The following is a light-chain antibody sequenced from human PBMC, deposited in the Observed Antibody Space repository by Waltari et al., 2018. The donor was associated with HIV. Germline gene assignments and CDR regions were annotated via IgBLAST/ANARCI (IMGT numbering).Light chain of an antibody. CDR2: DIN. Sequence: QSALTQPASVSGSHGQSITISCPGTSSDVGGYNYVSRYQQHPGKAPKLMIYDINKRPSGVSNRFSGSKSGNTASLTISGVQAEDEADYYCCSHAGTTTLVFGGGTKLTVL. J-gene: IGLJ2*01. CDR1: SSDVGGYNY. CDR3: CSHAGTTTLV. V-gene: IGLV2-23*02.